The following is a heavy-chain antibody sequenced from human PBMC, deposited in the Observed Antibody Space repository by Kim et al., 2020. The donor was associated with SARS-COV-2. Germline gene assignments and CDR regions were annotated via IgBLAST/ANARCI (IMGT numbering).Heavy chain of an antibody. V-gene: IGHV4-59*09. Sequence: KSRVTISVDTSKNQFSLKLSSVTAADTAVYYCARGHDILTGYSRDYGMDVWGQGTTVTVSS. J-gene: IGHJ6*02. CDR3: ARGHDILTGYSRDYGMDV. D-gene: IGHD3-9*01.